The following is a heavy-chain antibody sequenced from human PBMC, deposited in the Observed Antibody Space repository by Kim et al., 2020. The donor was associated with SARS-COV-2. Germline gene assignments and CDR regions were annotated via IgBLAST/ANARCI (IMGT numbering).Heavy chain of an antibody. D-gene: IGHD1-1*01. V-gene: IGHV3-53*01. CDR3: ARVATTSFDY. Sequence: STYYADSVKGRFTISRDKSKNTLYLQMNTLRADDTAVYYCARVATTSFDYWGQGTLVTVSS. J-gene: IGHJ4*02. CDR2: ST.